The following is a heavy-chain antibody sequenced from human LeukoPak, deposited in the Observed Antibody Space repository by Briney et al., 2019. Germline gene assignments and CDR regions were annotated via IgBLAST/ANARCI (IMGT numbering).Heavy chain of an antibody. CDR1: GFTFSDSY. V-gene: IGHV3-11*06. Sequence: PGGSLRLSCAASGFTFSDSYMSWIRQAPGKGLEWVSYISSSSTYTDYAGSVKGRFTISRDNAKNSLYLQMNSLRDEDTAVYYCARAVMVGLSFDSRGYSQDWGQGSLVTVSS. J-gene: IGHJ4*02. CDR3: ARAVMVGLSFDSRGYSQD. CDR2: ISSSSTYT. D-gene: IGHD3-22*01.